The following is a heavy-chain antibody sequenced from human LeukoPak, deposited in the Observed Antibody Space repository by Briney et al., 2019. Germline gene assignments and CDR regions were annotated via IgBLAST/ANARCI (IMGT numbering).Heavy chain of an antibody. CDR2: IYYSGST. CDR1: GVSISSYY. Sequence: SETLSLTCTVSGVSISSYYWSWIRQPPGKGLEWIGYIYYSGSTNYNPSLKSRVTISVDTSKNQFSLKLSSVTAADTAVYYCATPGIAAFGPPLGWGQGTLVTVSS. J-gene: IGHJ4*02. D-gene: IGHD6-13*01. CDR3: ATPGIAAFGPPLG. V-gene: IGHV4-59*08.